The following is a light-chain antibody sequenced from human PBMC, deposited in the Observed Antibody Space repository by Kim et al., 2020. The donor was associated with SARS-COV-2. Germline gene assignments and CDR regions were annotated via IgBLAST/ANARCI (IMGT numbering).Light chain of an antibody. CDR2: AAS. Sequence: ASVGDRVTITCRASQSISSYLNWYQQKPGKAPKPLIYAASSLQSGVPSRFSGSGSGTDFTLTISSLQPEDFATYYCQQCFSNPRTFGQGTKVDIK. CDR1: QSISSY. J-gene: IGKJ1*01. CDR3: QQCFSNPRT. V-gene: IGKV1-39*01.